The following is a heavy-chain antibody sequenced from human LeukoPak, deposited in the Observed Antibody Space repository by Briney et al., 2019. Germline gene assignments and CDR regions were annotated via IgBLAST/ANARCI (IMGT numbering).Heavy chain of an antibody. CDR1: GFTFSGYG. V-gene: IGHV3-30*18. CDR3: AKALGSTCLDY. CDR2: ISYDGSIK. D-gene: IGHD6-13*01. Sequence: GGSLRLSCAASGFTFSGYGIHWVRQAPGKGLEWVAFISYDGSIKYYVDSVKGRFTISRDNSKNTLYLQVNSLRVEDTAFYYCAKALGSTCLDYRGQGTLVTVSS. J-gene: IGHJ4*02.